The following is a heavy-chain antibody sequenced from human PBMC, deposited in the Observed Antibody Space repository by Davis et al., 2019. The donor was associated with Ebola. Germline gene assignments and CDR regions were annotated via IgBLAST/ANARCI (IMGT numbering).Heavy chain of an antibody. CDR3: VKDRRCNYAFDI. J-gene: IGHJ3*02. CDR1: GFTFNNYA. D-gene: IGHD2/OR15-2a*01. V-gene: IGHV3-64D*06. Sequence: PGGSLRLSCSASGFTFNNYAMHWVRQAPGRGLDFVSGINDNGGTTHYADYVKGRFTIYRDDSRSTVYLQMSSLTVEDTALYYFVKDRRCNYAFDILGQGTMVTVSS. CDR2: INDNGGTT.